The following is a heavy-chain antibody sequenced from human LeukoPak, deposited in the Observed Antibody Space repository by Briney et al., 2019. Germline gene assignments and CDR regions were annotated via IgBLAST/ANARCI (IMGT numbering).Heavy chain of an antibody. CDR1: GYTFTTYV. D-gene: IGHD3-10*01. V-gene: IGHV1-18*01. CDR3: ARGFNCVSGSYYHREVDAFDI. Sequence: ASVKVSCKASGYTFTTYVISWVRQAPGQGLEWMGWISAYNGNRDYAQKLQGRVTMTTDTSTSTAYMELRSLRSDDTAVYYCARGFNCVSGSYYHREVDAFDIWGQGTMVTVSS. J-gene: IGHJ3*02. CDR2: ISAYNGNR.